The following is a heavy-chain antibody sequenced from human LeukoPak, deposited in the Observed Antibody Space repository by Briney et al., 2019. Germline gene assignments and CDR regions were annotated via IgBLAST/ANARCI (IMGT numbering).Heavy chain of an antibody. CDR3: AKDMSGQWLASFDY. CDR1: GYTFTSYY. CDR2: MNPNSGNT. J-gene: IGHJ4*02. D-gene: IGHD6-19*01. V-gene: IGHV1-8*02. Sequence: ASVKVSCKASGYTFTSYYMHWVRQATGQGLEWMGWMNPNSGNTGYAQKFQGRVTMTRNTSISTAYMELSSLRSEDTAVYYCAKDMSGQWLASFDYWGQGTLVTVSS.